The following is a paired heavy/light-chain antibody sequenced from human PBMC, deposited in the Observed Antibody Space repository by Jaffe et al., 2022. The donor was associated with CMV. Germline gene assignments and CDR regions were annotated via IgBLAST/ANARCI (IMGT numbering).Heavy chain of an antibody. Sequence: EAQLVESGGGLVQPGGSLRLSCAAPGFAFSSLWMNWVRQAPGRRPEWVAGIKEDGSEKYYVDSVQGRFTISRDNAKNSLFLQMNSLTVDDTAVYYCATPTYTRLFFASWGQGTLVTVSS. D-gene: IGHD2-15*01. J-gene: IGHJ4*02. CDR1: GFAFSSLW. CDR2: IKEDGSEK. CDR3: ATPTYTRLFFAS. V-gene: IGHV3-7*01.
Light chain of an antibody. CDR1: QSVSISY. CDR2: GAS. CDR3: QLYGSSHV. J-gene: IGKJ3*01. V-gene: IGKV3-20*01. Sequence: EIVLTQSPGTLSLSPGERATLSCRASQSVSISYIGWYQQKPGQAPRLLIYGASSRATGIPDRFSGSGTGTDFTLIISRLEPEDFAVYYCQLYGSSHVFGPGTKVDIK.